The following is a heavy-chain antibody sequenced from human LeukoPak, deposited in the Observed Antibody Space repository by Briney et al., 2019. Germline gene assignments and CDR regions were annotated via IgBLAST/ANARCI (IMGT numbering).Heavy chain of an antibody. J-gene: IGHJ4*02. CDR1: GFTFSSYG. V-gene: IGHV3-30*02. D-gene: IGHD3-10*01. CDR2: IRYDGSNK. CDR3: AKASPRVWFGELSNFDY. Sequence: GGSLRLSCAASGFTFSSYGMHWVRRAPGKGLEWVAFIRYDGSNKYYADSVKGRFTISRDNSKNTLYLQMNSLRAEDTAVYYCAKASPRVWFGELSNFDYWGQGTLVTVSS.